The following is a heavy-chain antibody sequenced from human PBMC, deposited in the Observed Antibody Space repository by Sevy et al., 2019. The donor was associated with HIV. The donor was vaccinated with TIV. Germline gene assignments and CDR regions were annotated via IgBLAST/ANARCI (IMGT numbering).Heavy chain of an antibody. CDR1: GGSISSTNW. Sequence: SETLSLTCAVSGGSISSTNWWSWVRQPPGKGLEWIGEVYDSGSTNYNPSLKRRVSISVDKAKNQFSVKLSSVTAADTAVYYCAREKTTAFAFDLWGQGALVTVSS. CDR3: AREKTTAFAFDL. J-gene: IGHJ4*02. D-gene: IGHD4-17*01. V-gene: IGHV4-4*02. CDR2: VYDSGST.